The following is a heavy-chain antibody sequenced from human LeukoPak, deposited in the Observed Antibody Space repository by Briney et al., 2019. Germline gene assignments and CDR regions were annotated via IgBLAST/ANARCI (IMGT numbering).Heavy chain of an antibody. J-gene: IGHJ5*02. CDR2: IFYIGTT. Sequence: SETLSLTCSVSGASMSGYYWSWIRQPPGKGLEYIGNIFYIGTTNYNPSLKSRVTISLDMSKNEFSLTLSSVTAADTAVYYCARAAPRRGWFDPWGQGTLVTVSS. CDR3: ARAAPRRGWFDP. CDR1: GASMSGYY. V-gene: IGHV4-59*12.